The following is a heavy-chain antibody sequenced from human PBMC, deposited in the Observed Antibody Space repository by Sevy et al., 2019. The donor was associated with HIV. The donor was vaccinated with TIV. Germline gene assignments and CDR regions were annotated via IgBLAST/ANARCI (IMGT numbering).Heavy chain of an antibody. CDR3: ARDSSSGYSSGWYLGYFQH. CDR2: ISYDGSNK. CDR1: VFTFSSYA. V-gene: IGHV3-30*04. J-gene: IGHJ1*01. D-gene: IGHD6-19*01. Sequence: GGSLRLSCAASVFTFSSYAMHWVRQAPGKGLEWVAVISYDGSNKYYADSVKGRFTISRDNSKNTLYLQMNSLRAEDTAVYYCARDSSSGYSSGWYLGYFQHWGQGTLVTVSS.